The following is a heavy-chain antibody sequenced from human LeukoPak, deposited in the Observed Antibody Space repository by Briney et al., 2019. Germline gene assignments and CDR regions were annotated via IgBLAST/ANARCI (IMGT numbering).Heavy chain of an antibody. CDR3: ARETYGDFKEFHY. J-gene: IGHJ4*02. Sequence: GASVKVSCKASGYTFSNYGISWLRQAPVQGPEWMGWISAYNGNTNYAQKLQGRVTMTTDTSTSTAYMELRSLRSDDTAVYYCARETYGDFKEFHYWGQGTLVTVSS. CDR2: ISAYNGNT. CDR1: GYTFSNYG. D-gene: IGHD4-17*01. V-gene: IGHV1-18*01.